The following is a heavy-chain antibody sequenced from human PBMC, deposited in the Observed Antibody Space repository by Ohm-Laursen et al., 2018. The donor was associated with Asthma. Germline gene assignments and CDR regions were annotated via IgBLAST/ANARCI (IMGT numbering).Heavy chain of an antibody. D-gene: IGHD2-2*01. Sequence: SLRLSCAASGFTVSSNYMSWVRQAPGKRLEWVSVIYSGGSTYYADSVKGRFTISRDNSKNTLYLQMNSLRAEDTAVYYCAKGYCSSTSCYLGWFDPWGQGTLVTVSS. CDR2: IYSGGST. CDR1: GFTVSSNY. CDR3: AKGYCSSTSCYLGWFDP. J-gene: IGHJ5*02. V-gene: IGHV3-53*01.